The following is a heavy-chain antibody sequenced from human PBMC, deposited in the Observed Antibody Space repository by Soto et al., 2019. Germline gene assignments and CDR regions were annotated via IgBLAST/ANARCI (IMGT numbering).Heavy chain of an antibody. V-gene: IGHV4-61*01. Sequence: QVQLQESGPGLVKPSETLSLDCAVSGASVTSPIFYWSWIRQPPGKGLEWIGYMYHSASTNYNPSLKSRVTISKNTSENRFSLKLTSVTAADTAAYFCARVVYDAFDVWGQGTLVSVSS. CDR3: ARVVYDAFDV. CDR1: GASVTSPIFY. J-gene: IGHJ3*01. CDR2: MYHSAST. D-gene: IGHD6-6*01.